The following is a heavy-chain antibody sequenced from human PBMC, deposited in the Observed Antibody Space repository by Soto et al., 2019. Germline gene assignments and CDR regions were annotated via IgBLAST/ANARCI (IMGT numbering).Heavy chain of an antibody. CDR1: GFTFSSYD. CDR3: VRDTTGFGYFDS. J-gene: IGHJ4*02. CDR2: IGTAGDT. Sequence: EVQLVESGGGLVQPGGSLRLSCAASGFTFSSYDMHWVRQASGKGLEWVSVIGTAGDTYYSGSVKGRFTISRDSLTTSLYLQMNSLRAVDTAVYYCVRDTTGFGYFDSWGQGTLVTVSS. D-gene: IGHD1-1*01. V-gene: IGHV3-13*01.